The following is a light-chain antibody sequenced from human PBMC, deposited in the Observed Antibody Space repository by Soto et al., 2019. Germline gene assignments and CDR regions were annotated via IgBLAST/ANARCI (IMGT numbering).Light chain of an antibody. V-gene: IGKV3-20*01. CDR1: QRVYSN. Sequence: EIFLTESPDTLSVSPGESATLSCRASQRVYSNLAWYQQRPGQAPRLLIYGASRRATGIPDRFRGSGSGTEFTLTISGLEPEDFAVYFCQHYGSSPPVTFGQGTRLEIK. J-gene: IGKJ5*01. CDR3: QHYGSSPPVT. CDR2: GAS.